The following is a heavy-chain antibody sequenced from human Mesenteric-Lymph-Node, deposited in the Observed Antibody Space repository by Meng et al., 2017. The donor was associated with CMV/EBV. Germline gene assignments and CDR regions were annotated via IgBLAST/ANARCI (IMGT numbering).Heavy chain of an antibody. Sequence: ASVKVSCKASGYTFNKHGINWVRQAPGQGLEWMGWINLWNGNIEYVQKFQGRITLTTDESTSTAYMELSSLRSEDTAVYYCARVMLPYYYYYGMDVWGQGTTVTVSS. CDR1: GYTFNKHG. CDR3: ARVMLPYYYYYGMDV. V-gene: IGHV1-18*01. CDR2: INLWNGNI. D-gene: IGHD2-8*01. J-gene: IGHJ6*02.